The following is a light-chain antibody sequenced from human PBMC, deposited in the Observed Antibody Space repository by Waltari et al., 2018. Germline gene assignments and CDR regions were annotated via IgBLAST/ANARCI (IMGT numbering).Light chain of an antibody. J-gene: IGLJ2*01. CDR3: NSYTTSGTVV. CDR2: DAT. CDR1: SSHLCHYTF. Sequence: ALTQPAPVPGSPGPSIPIPCTGTSSHLCHYTFVLWYHQHPVKVPKLLIYDATSRHSGVSSRFSGSKSGNTASLTISGLQAEDEGDYYCNSYTTSGTVVFGGGTKLTVL. V-gene: IGLV2-14*03.